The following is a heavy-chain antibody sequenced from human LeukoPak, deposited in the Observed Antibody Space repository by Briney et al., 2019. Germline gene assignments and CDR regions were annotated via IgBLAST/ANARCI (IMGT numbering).Heavy chain of an antibody. CDR3: ARQLATRGEWAFDN. J-gene: IGHJ4*02. D-gene: IGHD3-3*02. V-gene: IGHV4-39*01. CDR2: IYHSGNT. CDR1: GDSIRSHY. Sequence: SETLSLTCTVSGDSIRSHYWAWIRQPPGKGLEWIGSIYHSGNTFYNSSLRGRVTIYVDTSKNQFSLNPSSVTAADTAVYYCARQLATRGEWAFDNWGQGTLVTVSS.